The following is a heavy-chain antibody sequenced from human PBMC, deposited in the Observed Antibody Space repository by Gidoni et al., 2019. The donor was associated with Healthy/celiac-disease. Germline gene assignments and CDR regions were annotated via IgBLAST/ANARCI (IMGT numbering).Heavy chain of an antibody. Sequence: EVQLVESGGGLVKPGGSLRLSCAASGVTFSSYSMNWVRQPPGKGLEWVSSISSSSSYIYYADSVKGRFTISRDNAKNSLYLQMNSLRAEDTAVYYCARDWDDYGMDVWGQGTTVTVSS. CDR2: ISSSSSYI. J-gene: IGHJ6*02. CDR3: ARDWDDYGMDV. V-gene: IGHV3-21*01. CDR1: GVTFSSYS. D-gene: IGHD1-26*01.